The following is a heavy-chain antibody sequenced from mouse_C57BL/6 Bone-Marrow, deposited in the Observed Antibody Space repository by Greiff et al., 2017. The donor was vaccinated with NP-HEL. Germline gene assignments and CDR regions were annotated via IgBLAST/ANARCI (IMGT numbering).Heavy chain of an antibody. V-gene: IGHV1-5*01. CDR3: TRSRNYVNFDY. CDR1: GYTFTSYW. D-gene: IGHD2-5*01. Sequence: EVQLQQSGTVLARPGASVKMSCKTSGYTFTSYWMHWVKQRPGQGLEWIGAIYPGNSDTNYIQKFKGKAKLTAATSSSTAYMELSSLTNDDSAVYYCTRSRNYVNFDYWGQGTTLTVSS. CDR2: IYPGNSDT. J-gene: IGHJ2*01.